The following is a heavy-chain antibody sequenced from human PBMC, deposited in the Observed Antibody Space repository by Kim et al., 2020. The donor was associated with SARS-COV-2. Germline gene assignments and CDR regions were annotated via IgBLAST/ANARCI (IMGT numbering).Heavy chain of an antibody. Sequence: GGSLRLSCAASGFTFSSYAMHWVRQAPGKGLEWVAVISYDGSNKYYADSVKGRFTISRDNSKNTLYLQMNSLRAEDTAVYYCARDLITMVRGVISVNIDYWGQGTLVTVSS. J-gene: IGHJ4*02. D-gene: IGHD3-10*01. V-gene: IGHV3-30-3*01. CDR1: GFTFSSYA. CDR3: ARDLITMVRGVISVNIDY. CDR2: ISYDGSNK.